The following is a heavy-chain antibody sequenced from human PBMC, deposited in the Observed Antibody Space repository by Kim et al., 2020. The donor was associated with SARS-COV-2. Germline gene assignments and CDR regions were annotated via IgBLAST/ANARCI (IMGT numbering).Heavy chain of an antibody. D-gene: IGHD3-10*01. J-gene: IGHJ5*02. CDR1: GGSISSSSYY. CDR3: ARRDRSVWFGELLQGGSYNWFDP. Sequence: SETLSLTCTVSGGSISSSSYYWGWIRQPPGKGLEWIGSIYYSGSTYYNPSLKSRVTISVDTSKNQFSLKLSSVTAADTAVYYCARRDRSVWFGELLQGGSYNWFDPWGQGTLVTVSS. V-gene: IGHV4-39*01. CDR2: IYYSGST.